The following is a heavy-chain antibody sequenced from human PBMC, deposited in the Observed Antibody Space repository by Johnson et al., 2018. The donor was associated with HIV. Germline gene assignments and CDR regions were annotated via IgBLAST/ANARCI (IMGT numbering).Heavy chain of an antibody. CDR2: ISNSGSTI. CDR1: GFTVSSNY. V-gene: IGHV3-11*04. CDR3: ARDFTAVYCGGDCYAFDI. D-gene: IGHD2-21*02. J-gene: IGHJ3*02. Sequence: VQLVESGGGLIQPGGSLRLSCAASGFTVSSNYMSWIRQAPGKGLEWVSYISNSGSTINYADSVKGRFTVSRDNAKNSLFLQMNSLRAEDTAVYYCARDFTAVYCGGDCYAFDIWGQGTMVSVSS.